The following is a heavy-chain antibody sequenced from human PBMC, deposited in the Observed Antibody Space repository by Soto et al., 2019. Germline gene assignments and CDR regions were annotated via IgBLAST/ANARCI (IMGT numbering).Heavy chain of an antibody. D-gene: IGHD5-18*01. J-gene: IGHJ6*02. Sequence: GGSLRLSCAASGFTFDNYGMHWVRQAPGKGLEWVSGISYDGSYKYYADSVKGRFIISRDNPKNTLYLQMNSLRTEDTAVYYCAKELSHSYGYTRYYFYGMDVWGPGATVTVSS. CDR2: ISYDGSYK. CDR1: GFTFDNYG. V-gene: IGHV3-30*18. CDR3: AKELSHSYGYTRYYFYGMDV.